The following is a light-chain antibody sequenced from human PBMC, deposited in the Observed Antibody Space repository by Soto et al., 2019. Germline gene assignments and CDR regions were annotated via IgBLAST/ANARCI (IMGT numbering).Light chain of an antibody. V-gene: IGLV2-23*01. J-gene: IGLJ3*02. CDR2: EGT. CDR1: SSDVGTYDL. Sequence: SALTQPASVSGSPGQSVTISCTGSSSDVGTYDLVSWYQQHPGKAPKILIYEGTKRPSGVSNRFSGSKSGNTASLTISGLQAEDEADYFCCSYAGFSTLVFGGGTQLTVL. CDR3: CSYAGFSTLV.